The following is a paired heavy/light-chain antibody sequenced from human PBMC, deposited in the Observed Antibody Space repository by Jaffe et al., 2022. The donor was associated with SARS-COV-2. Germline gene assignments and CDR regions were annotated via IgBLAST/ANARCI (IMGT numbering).Light chain of an antibody. V-gene: IGLV2-11*01. CDR1: SSDVGGYNY. CDR3: CSYAGSYTSVV. J-gene: IGLJ2*01. CDR2: DVS. Sequence: QSALTQPRSVSGSPGQSVTISCTGTSSDVGGYNYVSWYQQHPGKAPKLMIYDVSKRPSGVPDRFSGSKSGNTASLTISGLQAEDEADYYCCSYAGSYTSVVFGGGTKLTVL.
Heavy chain of an antibody. CDR1: GFTFSDYY. J-gene: IGHJ4*02. CDR3: ARFGAYYYDSSGYYIDY. V-gene: IGHV3-11*01. D-gene: IGHD3-22*01. Sequence: QVQLVESGGGLVKPGGSLRLSCAASGFTFSDYYMSWIRQAPGKGLEWVSYISSSGSTIYYADSVKGRFTISRDNAKNSLYLQMNSLRAEDTAVYYCARFGAYYYDSSGYYIDYWGQGTLVTVSS. CDR2: ISSSGSTI.